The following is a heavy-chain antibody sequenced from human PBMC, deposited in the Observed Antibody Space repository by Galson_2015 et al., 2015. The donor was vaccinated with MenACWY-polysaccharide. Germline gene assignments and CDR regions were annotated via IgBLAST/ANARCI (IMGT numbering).Heavy chain of an antibody. CDR1: GGSISMRSHY. D-gene: IGHD2-2*01. J-gene: IGHJ4*02. V-gene: IGHV4-39*07. CDR3: ARAGRTDIVVVGYGWGFDY. CDR2: VSYSGSA. Sequence: ATLSLTCPVSGGSISMRSHYWGWIRQPPGKGLEWIGTVSYSGSAYYNASLKSRVTISVDTSKNQFSLKLSSVTAADTAIYYCARAGRTDIVVVGYGWGFDYWGQGALVTVSS.